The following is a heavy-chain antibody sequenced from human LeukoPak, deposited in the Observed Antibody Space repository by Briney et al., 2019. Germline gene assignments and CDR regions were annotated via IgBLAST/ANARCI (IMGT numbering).Heavy chain of an antibody. V-gene: IGHV1-18*04. D-gene: IGHD2-2*02. CDR2: ISAYNGNT. CDR3: ARVEDCSSTSCYTTAFDI. Sequence: ASVKVSCKASGYTFISYYIHWVRQAPGQGLEWMGWISAYNGNTNYAQKLQGRVTMTTDTSTSTAYMELRSLRSDDTAVYYCARVEDCSSTSCYTTAFDIWGQGTMVTVSS. CDR1: GYTFISYY. J-gene: IGHJ3*02.